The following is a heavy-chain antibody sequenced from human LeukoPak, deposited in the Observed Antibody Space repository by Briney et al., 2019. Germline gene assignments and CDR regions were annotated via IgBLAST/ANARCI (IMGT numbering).Heavy chain of an antibody. Sequence: SETLSLTCDVYNASFGPYYWSWLRQSPGKGLEYIGEVNYRGDGNYNPSLKSRVTISADTSKNQFSLKLSSVTAADTAVYYCAVSQYCSGGNCYSGLFNYWGQGTLVTVSS. CDR2: VNYRGDG. CDR3: AVSQYCSGGNCYSGLFNY. D-gene: IGHD2-15*01. CDR1: NASFGPYY. V-gene: IGHV4-34*09. J-gene: IGHJ4*02.